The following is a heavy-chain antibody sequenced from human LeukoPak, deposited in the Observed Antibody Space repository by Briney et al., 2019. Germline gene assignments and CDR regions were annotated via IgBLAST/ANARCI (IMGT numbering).Heavy chain of an antibody. CDR2: ISSSSSTI. J-gene: IGHJ4*02. Sequence: PGGSLRLSCAASGFTFSSYRMNWVRQAPGKGLEWVSYISSSSSTIYYADSVKGRFTISRDNAKNSLYLQMNSLRAEDTAVHYCAREGRLWLRSSRRPFDYWGQGTLVTVSS. D-gene: IGHD5-18*01. CDR1: GFTFSSYR. V-gene: IGHV3-48*01. CDR3: AREGRLWLRSSRRPFDY.